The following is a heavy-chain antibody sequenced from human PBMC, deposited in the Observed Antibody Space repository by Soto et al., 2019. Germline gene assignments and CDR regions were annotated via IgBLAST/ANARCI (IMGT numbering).Heavy chain of an antibody. V-gene: IGHV3-48*02. CDR3: ARDSTGYCSGGSCYSAYYYGMDV. CDR2: ISSSSSTI. Sequence: GGSRRLSCAASGFTFSSYSMNWVRQAPGKGLEWVSYISSSSSTIYYADSVKGRFAISRDNAKNSLYLQMNSLRDEDTAVYYCARDSTGYCSGGSCYSAYYYGMDVWGQGTTVTVSS. CDR1: GFTFSSYS. J-gene: IGHJ6*02. D-gene: IGHD2-15*01.